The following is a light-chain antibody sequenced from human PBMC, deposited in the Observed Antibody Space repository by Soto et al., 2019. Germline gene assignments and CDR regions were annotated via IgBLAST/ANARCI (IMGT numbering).Light chain of an antibody. CDR1: QSIRSN. CDR2: GVS. Sequence: EIVMTQSPATLSVSPGERAILSCRTSQSIRSNYFAWYQQKPGQPPRLLIYGVSTRATGIPARFSGSGSGTDFTLTISSLQSEDFAVYYCQQYSAWPLTFGGGTQVEMK. CDR3: QQYSAWPLT. V-gene: IGKV3-15*01. J-gene: IGKJ4*01.